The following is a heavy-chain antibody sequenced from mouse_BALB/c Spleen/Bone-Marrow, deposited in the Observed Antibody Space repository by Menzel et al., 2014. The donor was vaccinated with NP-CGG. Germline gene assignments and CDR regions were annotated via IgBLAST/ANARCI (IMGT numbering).Heavy chain of an antibody. J-gene: IGHJ4*01. CDR2: IRNKSNGYTT. V-gene: IGHV7-3*02. Sequence: EVKLVESGGGLVQPGGSLRLSCATSGFTFTDYYMSWVRQPPGKALEWLGSIRNKSNGYTTEYSATVKGRFTISRDNSQSILYLQMNTLRAEDSATYYCARDYYGNIYAMDYWGQGTSVTVSP. CDR1: GFTFTDYY. D-gene: IGHD1-1*01. CDR3: ARDYYGNIYAMDY.